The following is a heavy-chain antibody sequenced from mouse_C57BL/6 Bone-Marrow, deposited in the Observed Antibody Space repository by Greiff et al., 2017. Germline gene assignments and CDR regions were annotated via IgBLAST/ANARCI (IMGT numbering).Heavy chain of an antibody. Sequence: EVQLQQSGGDLVKPGGSLKLSCAASGFTFSSYGMSWVRQTPDKRLEWVATISSGGSYTYYPASVKGRFTISRDNAKNTQYLQMSSLKSEDTAMYYCARRDYYGSSYSDYWDRGNTLTV. J-gene: IGHJ2*01. CDR3: ARRDYYGSSYSDY. CDR2: ISSGGSYT. D-gene: IGHD1-1*01. V-gene: IGHV5-6*01. CDR1: GFTFSSYG.